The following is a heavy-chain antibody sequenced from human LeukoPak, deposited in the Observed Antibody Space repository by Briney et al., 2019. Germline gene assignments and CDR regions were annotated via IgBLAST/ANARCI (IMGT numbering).Heavy chain of an antibody. CDR2: ISAYNGNT. Sequence: ASVKVSCKASGYTFTSYGISWVRQAPGQGLEWMGWISAYNGNTNYAQKLQGRVTMTTDTSTSTAYMELRSLRSDDTAVYYCARYHYYDSSGYTLKEHYYYYGMDVWGQGTTVTFSS. D-gene: IGHD3-22*01. CDR1: GYTFTSYG. V-gene: IGHV1-18*01. J-gene: IGHJ6*02. CDR3: ARYHYYDSSGYTLKEHYYYYGMDV.